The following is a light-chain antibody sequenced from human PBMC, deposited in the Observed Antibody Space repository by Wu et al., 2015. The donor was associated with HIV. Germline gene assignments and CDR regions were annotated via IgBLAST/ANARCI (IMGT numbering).Light chain of an antibody. Sequence: EIVMTQSPATLSVSPGERATLSCRASQSVSGNNLAWYQQKPGQSPRLLIYGASSRAAGLPDRFSGTGSGTDFTLTISRLEPEDFAVYYCQHYGNSPWTFGKGPRWKS. CDR2: GAS. V-gene: IGKV3-20*01. CDR3: QHYGNSPWT. CDR1: QSVSGNN. J-gene: IGKJ1*01.